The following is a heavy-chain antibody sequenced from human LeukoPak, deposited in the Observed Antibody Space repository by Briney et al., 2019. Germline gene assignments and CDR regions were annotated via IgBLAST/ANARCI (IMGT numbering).Heavy chain of an antibody. CDR1: GYSITSGYY. CDR2: IYHSGDT. CDR3: ARQYNGNDFFDY. Sequence: SETLSLTCTVSGYSITSGYYWGWIRQPPGKGLEWIGNIYHSGDTYYNPSLKSRVTISVDTSKNQFSLKLSSVTAADTAVYYCARQYNGNDFFDYWGQGALVTVSS. D-gene: IGHD1-20*01. V-gene: IGHV4-38-2*02. J-gene: IGHJ4*02.